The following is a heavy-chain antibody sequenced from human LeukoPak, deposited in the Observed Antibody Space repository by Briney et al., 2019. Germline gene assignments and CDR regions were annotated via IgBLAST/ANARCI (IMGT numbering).Heavy chain of an antibody. V-gene: IGHV1-2*02. CDR1: GYTFTGYY. Sequence: RASVKVSCKASGYTFTGYYMHWVRQAPGQGLEWMGWINPNSGGTNYAQKFQGRVTMTRDTSISTAYMELSRLRSDDTAVYYCARVGSYGFTRGYYFDYWGQGTLVTVSS. CDR3: ARVGSYGFTRGYYFDY. D-gene: IGHD5-18*01. J-gene: IGHJ4*02. CDR2: INPNSGGT.